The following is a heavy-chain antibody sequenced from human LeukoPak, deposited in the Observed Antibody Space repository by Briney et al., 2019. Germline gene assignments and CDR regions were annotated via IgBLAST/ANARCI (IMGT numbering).Heavy chain of an antibody. Sequence: SETLSLTCTVSGGSISSGGYYWSWIRQPPGKGLEWIGYIYYSGSTYYNPSLKSRVTISVDTSKNQFSLKLSSVTAADTAVYYCARVKGMITFGGVIANWFDPWGQGTLVTVSS. J-gene: IGHJ5*02. D-gene: IGHD3-16*02. CDR3: ARVKGMITFGGVIANWFDP. V-gene: IGHV4-30-4*08. CDR1: GGSISSGGYY. CDR2: IYYSGST.